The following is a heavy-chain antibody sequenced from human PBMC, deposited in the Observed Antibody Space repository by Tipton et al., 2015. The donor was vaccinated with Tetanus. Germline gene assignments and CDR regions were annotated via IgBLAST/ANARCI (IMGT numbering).Heavy chain of an antibody. Sequence: SLRLSCAASGFTFSDYYMSWIRQAPGKGLEWVSYISSSGSTIYYADSVKGRFTISRDNAKNSLYLQMNSLRAEDTAVYYCARDRFPPLGAVAGTFDYWGQGTLVTVSS. D-gene: IGHD6-19*01. CDR3: ARDRFPPLGAVAGTFDY. V-gene: IGHV3-11*01. CDR2: ISSSGSTI. CDR1: GFTFSDYY. J-gene: IGHJ4*02.